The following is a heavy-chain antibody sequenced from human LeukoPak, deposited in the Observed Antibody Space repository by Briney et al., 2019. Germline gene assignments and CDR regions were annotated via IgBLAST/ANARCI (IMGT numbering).Heavy chain of an antibody. CDR3: AKDDYYGSGSSDY. V-gene: IGHV3-23*01. CDR2: ISGSGGST. Sequence: PGGTLRLSCAASGFTFSGYGMSWVRQAPGKGLEWVSAISGSGGSTYYADSVKGRFTISRDNSKNTLYLQMNSLRAEDTAVYYCAKDDYYGSGSSDYWGQGTLVTVSS. J-gene: IGHJ4*02. D-gene: IGHD3-10*01. CDR1: GFTFSGYG.